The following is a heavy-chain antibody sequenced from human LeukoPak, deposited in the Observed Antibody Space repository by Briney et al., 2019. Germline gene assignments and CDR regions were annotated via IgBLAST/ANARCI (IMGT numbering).Heavy chain of an antibody. J-gene: IGHJ4*02. CDR3: AECAWFGDVPGGDY. D-gene: IGHD3-10*01. Sequence: GGSLRLSCAASGFTFSNSAMSWVRQAPGKGLEWVSAISGSGDTTYYADSVKGRFATSRDNSKNTLYLQMTSLRADDTALYYCAECAWFGDVPGGDYWGQGILVTVSS. V-gene: IGHV3-23*01. CDR2: ISGSGDTT. CDR1: GFTFSNSA.